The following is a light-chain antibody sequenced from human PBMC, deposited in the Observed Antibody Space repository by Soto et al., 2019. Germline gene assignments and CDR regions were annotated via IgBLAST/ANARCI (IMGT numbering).Light chain of an antibody. J-gene: IGLJ2*01. CDR2: AVI. CDR3: ASYTTSTTVV. V-gene: IGLV2-14*01. Sequence: QSVLTQPASVSGSPGQSITISCTGTSNDIGRYHYVSWYQQHPAKAPKLVIYAVIHRPSGISDRFSGSKSGNTASLTISGLQAEDEGDYYCASYTTSTTVVFGGGTKLTVL. CDR1: SNDIGRYHY.